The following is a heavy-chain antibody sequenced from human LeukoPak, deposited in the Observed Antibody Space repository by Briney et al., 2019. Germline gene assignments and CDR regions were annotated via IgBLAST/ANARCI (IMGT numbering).Heavy chain of an antibody. J-gene: IGHJ4*02. CDR2: IRYDGSNK. CDR3: ARVSRALWWLRAWVDY. V-gene: IGHV3-30*02. D-gene: IGHD5-12*01. CDR1: GFTFSSYG. Sequence: GGSLRLSCAASGFTFSSYGMHWVRQAPGKGLEWVAFIRYDGSNKYYADSVKGRFTISRDNSRNTLYLQMNSLRTEDTAVYYCARVSRALWWLRAWVDYWGPGTLVTVSS.